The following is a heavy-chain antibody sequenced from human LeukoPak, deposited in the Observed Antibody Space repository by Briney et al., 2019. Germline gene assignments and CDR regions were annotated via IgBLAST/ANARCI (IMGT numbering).Heavy chain of an antibody. D-gene: IGHD6-13*01. Sequence: GSLRLSCAASGFTFSSYWMSWVRQPPGKGLEWIGEINHSGSNNYNPSLKSRVTISVDTSKNQFSLKLSSVTAADTAVYYCARGLRIAAAGVNWFDPWGQGTLVTVSS. V-gene: IGHV4-34*01. J-gene: IGHJ5*02. CDR1: GFTFSSYW. CDR3: ARGLRIAAAGVNWFDP. CDR2: INHSGSN.